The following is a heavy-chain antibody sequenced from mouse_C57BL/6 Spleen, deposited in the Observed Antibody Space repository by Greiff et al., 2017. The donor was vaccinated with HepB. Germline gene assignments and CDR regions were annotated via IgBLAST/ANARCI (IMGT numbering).Heavy chain of an antibody. J-gene: IGHJ1*03. CDR3: ARDPYDYGYFDV. CDR2: INPSTGGT. V-gene: IGHV1-42*01. CDR1: GYSFTGYY. Sequence: EVKLMESGPELVKPGASVKISCKASGYSFTGYYMNWVKQSPEKSLEWIGEINPSTGGTTYNQKFKAKATLTVDKSSSTAYMQLKSLTSEDSAVYYCARDPYDYGYFDVWGTGTTVTVSS. D-gene: IGHD2-3*01.